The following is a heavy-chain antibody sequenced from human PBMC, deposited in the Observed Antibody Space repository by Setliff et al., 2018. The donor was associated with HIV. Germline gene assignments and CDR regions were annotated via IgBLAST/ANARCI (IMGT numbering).Heavy chain of an antibody. D-gene: IGHD3-22*01. CDR3: ARASYYYDSNGYYRGYFDS. CDR1: GASITTNSYY. CDR2: FYYSGTT. Sequence: PSETLSLTCAVSGASITTNSYYWGWIRQTPEKGLEWIGDFYYSGTTYYNPSLKSRATISVDTSQNQFSLRLSSVTAADTAVYYCARASYYYDSNGYYRGYFDSWGQGTLVTVSS. V-gene: IGHV4-39*07. J-gene: IGHJ4*02.